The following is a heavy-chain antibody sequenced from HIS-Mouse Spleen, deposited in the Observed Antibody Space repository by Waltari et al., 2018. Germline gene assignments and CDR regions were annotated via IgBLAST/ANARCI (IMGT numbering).Heavy chain of an antibody. V-gene: IGHV3-33*06. CDR3: AKGGLMVYAIGDY. D-gene: IGHD2-8*01. CDR2: IWYDGSNK. CDR1: GFTFTSYG. Sequence: QVQLVESGGGVVQPGRSLRLSCAAPGFTFTSYGMPWVRQAPGKGLEWVAVIWYDGSNKYYADSVKGRFTISRDNSKNTLYLQMNSLRAEDTAVYYCAKGGLMVYAIGDYWGQGTLVTVSS. J-gene: IGHJ4*02.